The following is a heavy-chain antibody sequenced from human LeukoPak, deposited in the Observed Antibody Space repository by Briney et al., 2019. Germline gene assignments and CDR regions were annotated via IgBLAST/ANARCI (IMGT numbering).Heavy chain of an antibody. J-gene: IGHJ6*03. CDR1: GVTFSSHT. V-gene: IGHV3-21*01. D-gene: IGHD3-10*01. CDR3: ARAGGITLVRGVIIGDYYYYYKDV. Sequence: GWSRRLSCAASGVTFSSHTMNWVRQAPGKRLEWVSSISSGSSYIYYADSVKGRFTISRDNAKHSLYLQMNSLRAEDTAVYYCARAGGITLVRGVIIGDYYYYYKDVWGKGTTVTISS. CDR2: ISSGSSYI.